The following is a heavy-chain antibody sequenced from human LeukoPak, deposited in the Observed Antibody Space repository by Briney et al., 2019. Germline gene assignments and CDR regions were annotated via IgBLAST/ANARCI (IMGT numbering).Heavy chain of an antibody. CDR3: ARFHGSSWHDAFDI. V-gene: IGHV3-48*01. CDR1: GFTFSSYS. CDR2: ISSSSSTI. D-gene: IGHD6-13*01. J-gene: IGHJ3*02. Sequence: GGSLRLSCAASGFTFSSYSMNWVRQAPGKGLEWVSYISSSSSTIYYADSVKGRFTISRDNAKNSLYLQMNSLKAEGTAVYYCARFHGSSWHDAFDIWGQGTMVTVSS.